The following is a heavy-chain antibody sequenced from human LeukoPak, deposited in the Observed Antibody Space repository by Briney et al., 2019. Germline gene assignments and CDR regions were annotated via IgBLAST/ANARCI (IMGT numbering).Heavy chain of an antibody. CDR3: ASFRVGRGYSYGLYYFDY. V-gene: IGHV3-21*01. J-gene: IGHJ4*02. Sequence: PGGSLRLSCAASGFTFSSYEMNWVRQAPGKGLEWVSSISSSSSYIYYADSVKGRSTISRDNAKNSLYLQMNSLRAEDTTVYYCASFRVGRGYSYGLYYFDYWGQGTLVTVSS. CDR2: ISSSSSYI. D-gene: IGHD5-18*01. CDR1: GFTFSSYE.